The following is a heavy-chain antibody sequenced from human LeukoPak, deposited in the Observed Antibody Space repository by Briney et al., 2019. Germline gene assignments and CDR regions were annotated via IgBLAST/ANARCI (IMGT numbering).Heavy chain of an antibody. V-gene: IGHV1-46*01. Sequence: ASVKVSCKASGYTFTSYYMHWVRQAPGQGGEWMGLINPTGGSTGYAQKFQGRVTMTRDMSTSTDYMELSSLRSEDTAIYYCARDNSVGDNAWWFDPWGQGTLVTVSS. CDR2: INPTGGST. J-gene: IGHJ5*02. CDR1: GYTFTSYY. CDR3: ARDNSVGDNAWWFDP. D-gene: IGHD1-26*01.